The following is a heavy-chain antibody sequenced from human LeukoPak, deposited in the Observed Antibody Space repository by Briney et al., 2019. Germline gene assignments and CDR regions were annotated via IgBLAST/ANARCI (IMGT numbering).Heavy chain of an antibody. V-gene: IGHV4-38-2*01. Sequence: PSETLSLTCAVSGYSISSGYYWGWIRQPPGKGLEWIGSICHSGSTYYNPSLKSRVTISVDASKNQFSLKLRSVTAADTAVYYCARISTGDSIGLAWGQGTLVTVSS. D-gene: IGHD3-22*01. J-gene: IGHJ5*02. CDR2: ICHSGST. CDR1: GYSISSGYY. CDR3: ARISTGDSIGLA.